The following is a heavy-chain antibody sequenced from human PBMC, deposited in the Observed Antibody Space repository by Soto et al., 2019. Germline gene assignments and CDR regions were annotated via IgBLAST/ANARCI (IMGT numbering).Heavy chain of an antibody. CDR2: ILVGGST. CDR1: GFTFRDYT. Sequence: GGSLRLSCAASGFTFRDYTMNWVRQAPGKGLEWVSGILVGGSTYYADSVKGRFTISRDNSKNTLYLQMNSLRAEDTAVYYCAAAGSSGSYPAPFDYWGQGTLVTVSS. V-gene: IGHV3-23*01. CDR3: AAAGSSGSYPAPFDY. D-gene: IGHD1-26*01. J-gene: IGHJ4*02.